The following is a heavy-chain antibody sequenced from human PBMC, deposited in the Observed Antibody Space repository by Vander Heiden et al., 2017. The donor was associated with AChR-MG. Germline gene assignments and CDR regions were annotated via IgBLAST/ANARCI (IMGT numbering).Heavy chain of an antibody. CDR2: INAGNGNT. Sequence: QVQLVQSGAEVKKPGASVTVSCKDSGYTFTTYAMHWGRQAPGQRLEWMGWINAGNGNTEYSQKFQGRVTITRDTSASTAYMELSSLRSEDTAVYYCARDRGGGAYYDVWSGSYYFDYWGQGTLVTVSS. J-gene: IGHJ4*02. V-gene: IGHV1-3*01. CDR1: GYTFTTYA. D-gene: IGHD3-3*01. CDR3: ARDRGGGAYYDVWSGSYYFDY.